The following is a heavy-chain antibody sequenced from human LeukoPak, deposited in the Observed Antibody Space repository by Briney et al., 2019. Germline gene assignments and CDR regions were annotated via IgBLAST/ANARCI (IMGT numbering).Heavy chain of an antibody. CDR2: IIPIFGTA. CDR1: GGTFSSYA. Sequence: SVKVSCKASGGTFSSYAISWVRQAPGQGLEWMGGIIPIFGTANYAQKFQGRVTITADESTCTAYIELSSLRSEDTAVYYCARSIAVAGQYYFDYWGQGTLVTVSS. V-gene: IGHV1-69*01. D-gene: IGHD6-19*01. CDR3: ARSIAVAGQYYFDY. J-gene: IGHJ4*02.